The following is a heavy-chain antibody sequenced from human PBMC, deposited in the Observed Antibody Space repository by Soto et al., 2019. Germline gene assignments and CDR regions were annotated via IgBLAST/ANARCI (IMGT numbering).Heavy chain of an antibody. Sequence: LSLTCTVSGGSISSSSYYWGWIRQPPGQVLEWIGSIYYSGSTYYNPSLKSRVTISVDTSKNQFSLKLSSVTAADTAVYYCARHEVLRFLEWLRPKPYNWFERWGQETLVNVSS. V-gene: IGHV4-39*01. D-gene: IGHD3-3*01. CDR3: ARHEVLRFLEWLRPKPYNWFER. CDR2: IYYSGST. J-gene: IGHJ5*02. CDR1: GGSISSSSYY.